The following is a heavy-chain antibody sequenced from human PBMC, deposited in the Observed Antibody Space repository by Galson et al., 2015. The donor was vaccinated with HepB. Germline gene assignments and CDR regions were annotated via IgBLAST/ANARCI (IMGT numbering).Heavy chain of an antibody. CDR2: IIPIFGTA. V-gene: IGHV1-69*13. J-gene: IGHJ6*02. Sequence: SVKVSCKASGGTFSSYAISWVRQAPGQGLEWMGGIIPIFGTANYAQKFQGRVTITADESTSTAYMELSSLRSEDTAVYYCARVGPLGAVVPAAIPYYYYYGMDVWGQGTTVTVSS. CDR3: ARVGPLGAVVPAAIPYYYYYGMDV. CDR1: GGTFSSYA. D-gene: IGHD2-2*01.